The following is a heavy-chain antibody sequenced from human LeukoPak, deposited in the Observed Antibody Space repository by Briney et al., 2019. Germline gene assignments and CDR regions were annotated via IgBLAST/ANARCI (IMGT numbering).Heavy chain of an antibody. CDR1: GYTLTELS. Sequence: ASVKVSCKVSGYTLTELSMHWVRQAPGKGLEWMGGFDPEDGETINAQKFQGRVTMTEDTYTDTAYMELSSLRSEDTAVYYCATDSGDGYNPSGYWGQGTLVTVSS. D-gene: IGHD5-24*01. CDR3: ATDSGDGYNPSGY. J-gene: IGHJ4*02. CDR2: FDPEDGET. V-gene: IGHV1-24*01.